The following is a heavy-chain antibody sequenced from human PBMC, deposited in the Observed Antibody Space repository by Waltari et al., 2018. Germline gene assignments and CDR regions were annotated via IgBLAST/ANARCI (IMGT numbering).Heavy chain of an antibody. CDR2: IYYSGST. V-gene: IGHV4-59*11. Sequence: QVQLQESGPGLVKPSETLSLTCTVSGGSISSHYWSWIRQPPGKGLELIGYIYYSGSTNYNPSLKGRVTISVDTSKNQFSLKLSSVTAADTAVYYCARYQDFDAFDIWGQGTMVTVSS. D-gene: IGHD2-15*01. J-gene: IGHJ3*02. CDR3: ARYQDFDAFDI. CDR1: GGSISSHY.